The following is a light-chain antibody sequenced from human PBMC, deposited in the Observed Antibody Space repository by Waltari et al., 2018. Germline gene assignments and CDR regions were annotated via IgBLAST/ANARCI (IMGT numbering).Light chain of an antibody. J-gene: IGLJ1*01. CDR3: GSYTGSDIYL. Sequence: QSALTQPASVSGSPGPSITISCTGTRSDIGAYNYVSWYQQHPGKVPKVIIYNVNERPSRVSSRFSGSKSGNTASLTISGLQAEDEADYYCGSYTGSDIYLFGTGTKVTVL. CDR2: NVN. CDR1: RSDIGAYNY. V-gene: IGLV2-14*03.